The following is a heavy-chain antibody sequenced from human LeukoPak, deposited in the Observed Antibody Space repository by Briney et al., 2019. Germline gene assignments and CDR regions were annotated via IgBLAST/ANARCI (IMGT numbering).Heavy chain of an antibody. Sequence: GGSLRLSCAASGFTFDDYAMHWVRQAPGKGLEWVSLISWDGGSTYYADSVKGRFTISRDNSKNSLYLQMNSLRAEDTAVYYCAKSPDCSGGSCYPMYYFDYWGQGTLVTVSS. CDR2: ISWDGGST. D-gene: IGHD2-15*01. CDR1: GFTFDDYA. J-gene: IGHJ4*02. V-gene: IGHV3-43D*03. CDR3: AKSPDCSGGSCYPMYYFDY.